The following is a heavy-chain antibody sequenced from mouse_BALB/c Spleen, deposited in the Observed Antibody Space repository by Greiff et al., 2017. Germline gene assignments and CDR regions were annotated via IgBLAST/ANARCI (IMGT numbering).Heavy chain of an antibody. CDR2: IWSGGST. CDR3: YYDYDGGFAY. Sequence: VKVVESGPGLVQPSQSLSITCTVSGFSLTSYGVHWVRQSPGKGLEWLGVIWSGGSTDYNAAFISRLSISKDNSKSQVFFKMNSLQANDTAIYYCYYDYDGGFAYWGQGTLVTVSA. J-gene: IGHJ3*01. D-gene: IGHD2-4*01. V-gene: IGHV2-2*02. CDR1: GFSLTSYG.